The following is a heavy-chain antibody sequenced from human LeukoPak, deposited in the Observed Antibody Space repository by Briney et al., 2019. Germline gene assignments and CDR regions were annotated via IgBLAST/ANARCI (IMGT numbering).Heavy chain of an antibody. Sequence: KTSETLSLTCTVSGGSISSYYWCWIRQPAGKGLEWIGRIYTSGSTNCNPSLKSRLTISLDTSRNQFSLKLNSVTAADTAVYYCAKSNGYGLIDIWGQGTMVTVSS. CDR1: GGSISSYY. J-gene: IGHJ3*02. CDR3: AKSNGYGLIDI. CDR2: IYTSGST. V-gene: IGHV4-4*07. D-gene: IGHD3-10*01.